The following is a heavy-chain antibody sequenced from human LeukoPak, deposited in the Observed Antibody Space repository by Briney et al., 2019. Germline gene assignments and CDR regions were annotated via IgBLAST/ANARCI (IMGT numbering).Heavy chain of an antibody. CDR1: GGSFSGYY. V-gene: IGHV4-34*01. D-gene: IGHD2-15*01. Sequence: SETLSLTCAVYGGSFSGYYWSWISQPPGKGLEWIGEINHSGSTKYNPSLKSRVTISVDTSKIQFSLKLSSVTAADTAVYYCARGISDCTGGSCYSPYAFDIWGQGTMVTVSS. CDR3: ARGISDCTGGSCYSPYAFDI. CDR2: INHSGST. J-gene: IGHJ3*02.